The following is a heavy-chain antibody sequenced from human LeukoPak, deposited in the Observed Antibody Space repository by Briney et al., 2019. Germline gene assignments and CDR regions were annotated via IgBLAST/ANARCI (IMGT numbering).Heavy chain of an antibody. Sequence: ASVKVPCKASGYTFTGYYIHWVRQAPGQELEWMGRINPNSGGTDYAPKFQGRVTMTRDTSISTAFMELSSLRSDDTAVYYCARVLAAALDHWGQGTLVTVSS. CDR3: ARVLAAALDH. CDR2: INPNSGGT. J-gene: IGHJ4*02. CDR1: GYTFTGYY. V-gene: IGHV1-2*06. D-gene: IGHD6-13*01.